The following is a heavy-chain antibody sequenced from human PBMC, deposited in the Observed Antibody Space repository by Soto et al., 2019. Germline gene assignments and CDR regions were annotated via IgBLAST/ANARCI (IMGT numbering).Heavy chain of an antibody. CDR3: AKTVPDTKY. J-gene: IGHJ4*02. D-gene: IGHD6-19*01. CDR2: VTASGST. V-gene: IGHV3-23*01. CDR1: GFTFSFDG. Sequence: GGSRRLSCAASGFTFSFDGTSWLRQAPGKGLDWVATVTASGSTYYADSGWGRVTIPRDDSKNTLYLQMHGLRAADTAVYYGAKTVPDTKYWGQGTLVTVSS.